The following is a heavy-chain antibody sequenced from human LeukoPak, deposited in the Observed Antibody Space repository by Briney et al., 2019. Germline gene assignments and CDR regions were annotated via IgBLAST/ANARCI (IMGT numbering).Heavy chain of an antibody. Sequence: SETLSLTSAVYGGSFSGYYWSWIRQPPGKGLEWIGEINHSGSTNYNPSLKSRVTISVDTSKNQFSLKLSSVTAADTAVYYCARGWRIAADGPPFGYWGQGTLVTVSS. CDR3: ARGWRIAADGPPFGY. D-gene: IGHD6-13*01. CDR2: INHSGST. CDR1: GGSFSGYY. V-gene: IGHV4-34*01. J-gene: IGHJ4*02.